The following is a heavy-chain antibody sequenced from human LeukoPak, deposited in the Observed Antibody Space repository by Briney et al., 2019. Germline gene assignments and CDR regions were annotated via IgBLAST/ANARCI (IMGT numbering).Heavy chain of an antibody. Sequence: SETPSPTCPVSGASLNRYYWSWVRQPPGEGLGGIGYIYNSGNTNFNPSLKSRVSMSVDTSKNQFSLKLSSVTAADTAVYYCASHSSGWYSNYYGMDVWGQGTTVTVSS. CDR3: ASHSSGWYSNYYGMDV. CDR1: GASLNRYY. CDR2: IYNSGNT. D-gene: IGHD6-19*01. V-gene: IGHV4-59*01. J-gene: IGHJ6*02.